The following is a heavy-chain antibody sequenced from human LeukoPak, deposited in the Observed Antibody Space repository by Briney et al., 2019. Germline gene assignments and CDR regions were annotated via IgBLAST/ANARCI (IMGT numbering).Heavy chain of an antibody. D-gene: IGHD3-3*01. J-gene: IGHJ4*02. CDR1: GFTFSSYA. CDR3: AKIPVGPYYDFWSGYSDY. CDR2: IIGSGVTT. Sequence: GGSLRLSCAGSGFTFSSYAMSWARQAPGKGLEWVSTIIGSGVTTYYADSVKGRFTISRDNSKNTLYLQMNSLRAEDTAVYYCAKIPVGPYYDFWSGYSDYWGQGTLVTVSS. V-gene: IGHV3-23*01.